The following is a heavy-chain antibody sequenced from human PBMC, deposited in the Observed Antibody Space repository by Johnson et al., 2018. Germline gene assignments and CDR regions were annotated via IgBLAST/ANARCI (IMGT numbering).Heavy chain of an antibody. V-gene: IGHV3-33*01. CDR2: IWFDGSNE. J-gene: IGHJ6*02. CDR3: TRETRSLDV. CDR1: AFTFSDYA. D-gene: IGHD3-10*01. Sequence: QVQLVESGGGVVQPGRSLRLSCAASAFTFSDYAMHWVRQAPDKGLEGVAVIWFDGSNENYADSVKGRFTISRDNSKNMLYLQMNNLRAEDTALYYCTRETRSLDVWGQGTTVTVSS.